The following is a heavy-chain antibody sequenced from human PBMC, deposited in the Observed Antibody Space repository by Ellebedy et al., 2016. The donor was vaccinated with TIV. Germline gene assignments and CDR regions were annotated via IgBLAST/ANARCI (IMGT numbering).Heavy chain of an antibody. D-gene: IGHD6-19*01. Sequence: AASVKVSCKGSGGTFSNTFSNTGISWVRQAPGQGLEWMGNIIPLFGTPNYEQKFRGRVTITADKSTSTGFMELSSLRSEDTAVYYCARDRVGGAWYPCDAFDIWGQGTMITVSS. V-gene: IGHV1-69*06. J-gene: IGHJ3*02. CDR3: ARDRVGGAWYPCDAFDI. CDR1: GGTFSNTFSNTG. CDR2: IIPLFGTP.